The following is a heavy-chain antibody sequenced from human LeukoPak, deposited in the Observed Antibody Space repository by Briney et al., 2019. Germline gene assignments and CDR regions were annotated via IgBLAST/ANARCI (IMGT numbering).Heavy chain of an antibody. J-gene: IGHJ4*02. D-gene: IGHD3-10*01. CDR3: ASLWAGNY. CDR1: GFTVSSNY. CDR2: IYSGGNT. V-gene: IGHV3-53*01. Sequence: TGGSLRLSCAASGFTVSSNYMSWVRQAPGKGLEWVSIIYSGGNTYYADYLKGRFTIYRDNSRNTVYLRMNSLRAEDTAVYYCASLWAGNYWGQGTLVTVSS.